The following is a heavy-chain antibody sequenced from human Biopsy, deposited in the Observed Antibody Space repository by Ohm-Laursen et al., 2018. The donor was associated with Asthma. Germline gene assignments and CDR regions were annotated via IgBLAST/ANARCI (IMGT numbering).Heavy chain of an antibody. Sequence: EASVKVSCKASGGTFSTNSINWARQAPGQGLEWMGRIIPIFGPPNYAQKFQGRVTISADDSTSTADMELSSLSSADTALYYCARGPEFVRSSGALDYWGQGTLVTVSS. J-gene: IGHJ4*02. V-gene: IGHV1-69*13. CDR2: IIPIFGPP. CDR3: ARGPEFVRSSGALDY. D-gene: IGHD2-2*01. CDR1: GGTFSTNS.